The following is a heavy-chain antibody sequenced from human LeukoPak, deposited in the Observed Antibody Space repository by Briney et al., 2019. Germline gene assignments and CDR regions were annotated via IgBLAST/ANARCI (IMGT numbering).Heavy chain of an antibody. V-gene: IGHV4-39*02. CDR1: GGSISSSGYC. J-gene: IGHJ4*02. CDR3: ARGHRGSYYRGGYFDY. CDR2: IYYSGST. Sequence: PSETLSLTCTVSGGSISSSGYCWGWIRQPPGKGLEWIGSIYYSGSTYYNPSLKSRVTISVDTSKNHFSLNLSSVTAADTAVYYCARGHRGSYYRGGYFDYWGQGTLVTVSS. D-gene: IGHD1-26*01.